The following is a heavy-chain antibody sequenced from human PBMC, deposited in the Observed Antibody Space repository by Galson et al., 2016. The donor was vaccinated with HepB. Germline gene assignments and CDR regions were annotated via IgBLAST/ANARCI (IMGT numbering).Heavy chain of an antibody. CDR1: GGSFSNYY. D-gene: IGHD6-19*01. CDR2: INQSGSA. Sequence: ETLSLTCTVYGGSFSNYYWTWVRQPPGKGLEWIGEINQSGSANYNPSLKSRVTISVDTSTKQFSLKLSSVTAADTAVSYCARSSSGWYVYWGQGTLVTVSS. V-gene: IGHV4-34*01. CDR3: ARSSSGWYVY. J-gene: IGHJ4*02.